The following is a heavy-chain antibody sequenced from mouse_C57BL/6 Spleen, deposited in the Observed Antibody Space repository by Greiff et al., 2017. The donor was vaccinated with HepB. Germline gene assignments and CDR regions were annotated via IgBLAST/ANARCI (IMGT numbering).Heavy chain of an antibody. CDR3: ARDGSPSYWYFDV. CDR1: GFTFSDYY. J-gene: IGHJ1*03. Sequence: EVKVEESEGGLVQPGSSMKLSCTASGFTFSDYYMAWVRQVPEKGLEWVANINYDGSSTYYLDSLKSRFIISRDNAKNILYLQMSSLKSEDTATYYCARDGSPSYWYFDVWGTGTTVTVSS. CDR2: INYDGSST. V-gene: IGHV5-16*01.